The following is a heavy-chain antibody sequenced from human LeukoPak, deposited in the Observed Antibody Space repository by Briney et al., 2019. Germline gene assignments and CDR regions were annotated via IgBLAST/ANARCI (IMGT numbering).Heavy chain of an antibody. CDR2: IYSGGST. CDR1: GFTVSSNY. CDR3: ARDLDDSSGYYHYGMDV. J-gene: IGHJ6*02. V-gene: IGHV3-53*01. Sequence: GGSLRLSCAASGFTVSSNYMSWVRQAPGKGLEWVSVIYSGGSTYCADSVKGRFTISRDNSKNTLYLQMNSLRAEDTAVYYCARDLDDSSGYYHYGMDVWGQGTTVTVSS. D-gene: IGHD3-22*01.